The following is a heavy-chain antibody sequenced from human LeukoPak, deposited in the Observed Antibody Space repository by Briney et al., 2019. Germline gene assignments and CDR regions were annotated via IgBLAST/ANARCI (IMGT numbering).Heavy chain of an antibody. Sequence: NPSETLSLTCTIIGSSIRDNYYWGWIRRPPGKGLEWIGCVFYSGSTYYNPSLKSRVTISVDTSKNQFSLKLSSVTAADTAVYYCARGSSQLWDYWGQGTLVTVS. J-gene: IGHJ4*02. CDR2: VFYSGST. D-gene: IGHD5-18*01. V-gene: IGHV4-38-2*02. CDR1: GSSIRDNYY. CDR3: ARGSSQLWDY.